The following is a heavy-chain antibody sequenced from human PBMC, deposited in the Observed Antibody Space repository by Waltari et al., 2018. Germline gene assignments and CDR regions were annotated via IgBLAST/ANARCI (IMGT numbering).Heavy chain of an antibody. V-gene: IGHV3-21*01. CDR2: ISSSSYI. J-gene: IGHJ1*01. Sequence: EVQLVESGGGLVKPGGSLRLSCAASGFTFSSYSMNWVRQAPGKGLEWVSSISSSSYIYYADSVKGRFTISRDNAKNSLYLQMNSLRAEDTAVYYCARDRVSAAQDQHWGQGTLVTVSS. D-gene: IGHD6-25*01. CDR3: ARDRVSAAQDQH. CDR1: GFTFSSYS.